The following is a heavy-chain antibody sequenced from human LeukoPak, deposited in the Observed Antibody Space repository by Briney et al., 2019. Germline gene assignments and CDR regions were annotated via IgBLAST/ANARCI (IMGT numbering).Heavy chain of an antibody. D-gene: IGHD5-18*01. CDR3: ARADSYGYYFDY. CDR2: ISYDGSNK. CDR1: GFTFSSYA. V-gene: IGHV3-30-3*01. J-gene: IGHJ4*02. Sequence: GGSLRLSCAASGFTFSSYAMHWVRQAPGEGLEWVAVISYDGSNKYYADSVKGRFTISRDNSKNTLYLQMNSLRAGDTAVYYCARADSYGYYFDYWGQGTLVTVSS.